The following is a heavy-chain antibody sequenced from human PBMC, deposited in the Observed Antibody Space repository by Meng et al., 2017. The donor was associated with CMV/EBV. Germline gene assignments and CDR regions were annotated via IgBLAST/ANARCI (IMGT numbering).Heavy chain of an antibody. CDR2: INSDGSST. D-gene: IGHD3-3*01. CDR3: ARGALGFWSDYQLYNWFDP. Sequence: GGSLRLSCAASGFTFSSYWMHWVRQAPGKGLVWVSRINSDGSSTSYADSVKGRFTISRDNAKNTLYLQMNSLRAEDTAVYYCARGALGFWSDYQLYNWFDPWGQGTLVTVSS. CDR1: GFTFSSYW. J-gene: IGHJ5*02. V-gene: IGHV3-74*01.